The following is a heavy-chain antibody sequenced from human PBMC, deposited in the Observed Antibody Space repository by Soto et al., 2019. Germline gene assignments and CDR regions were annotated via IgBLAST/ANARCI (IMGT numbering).Heavy chain of an antibody. CDR2: ISDDGKIT. CDR1: GFVFKMYY. CDR3: TRGPRASSSGTGAY. Sequence: QTGGSLRLSCEASGFVFKMYYMHWVRQVPGKGPEWVSRISDDGKITTYADSVKDRFTISRDNAKDTLYLQLDNLRGDDTGLYYCTRGPRASSSGTGAYWGQGTQVTVSS. V-gene: IGHV3-74*01. J-gene: IGHJ4*02. D-gene: IGHD2-2*01.